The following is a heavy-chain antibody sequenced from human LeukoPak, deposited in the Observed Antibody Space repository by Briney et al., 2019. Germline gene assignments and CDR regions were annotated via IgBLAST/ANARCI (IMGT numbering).Heavy chain of an antibody. D-gene: IGHD1-1*01. CDR1: GFTFSSYW. J-gene: IGHJ4*02. CDR2: IKQDESEK. CDR3: ARDKIEGPTKLDY. Sequence: GGSLRLSCAASGFTFSSYWMSWVRQAPGKGLEWVANIKQDESEKYYVHSVKGRFTISRDNAKNSLYLQMNSLRAEDTAVYYCARDKIEGPTKLDYWGQGILVTVSS. V-gene: IGHV3-7*01.